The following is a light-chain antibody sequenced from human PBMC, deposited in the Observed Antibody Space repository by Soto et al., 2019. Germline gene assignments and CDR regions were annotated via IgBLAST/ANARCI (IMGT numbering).Light chain of an antibody. CDR1: QSLLYRSTNNNY. CDR2: WAS. CDR3: HQYYTPQIT. V-gene: IGKV4-1*01. Sequence: DIVLTQIPDSPTLSLGETATIKCKSSQSLLYRSTNNNYLAWYQQKPGQSPKVIMYWASTRASGVPDRFSGSGSGTDFTLTIRNLQPEDVAVYYCHQYYTPQITFGGGTKV. J-gene: IGKJ4*01.